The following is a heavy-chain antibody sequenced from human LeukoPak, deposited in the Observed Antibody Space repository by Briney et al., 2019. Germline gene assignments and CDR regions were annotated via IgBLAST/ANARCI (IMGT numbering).Heavy chain of an antibody. CDR2: INPNTGGT. V-gene: IGHV1-2*02. J-gene: IGHJ4*02. D-gene: IGHD6-13*01. CDR3: ARGYLSAPGTFDY. CDR1: GYTFTGYY. Sequence: GASVKVSCKASGYTFTGYYMHWVRQAPGQGLEWMGWINPNTGGTNYALKFLVRVTMTGDTSISTAYMELSRLRSDDTAVYFCARGYLSAPGTFDYWGQGPLVTVSS.